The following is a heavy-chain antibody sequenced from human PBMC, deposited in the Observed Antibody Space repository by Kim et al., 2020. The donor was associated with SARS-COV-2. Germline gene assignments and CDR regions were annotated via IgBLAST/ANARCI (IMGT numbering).Heavy chain of an antibody. Sequence: GGSLRLSCAASGFTFSRHNMNWVRQAPGKGLEWVSSISSGSDYIYYADSVKGRFTISRDDANKSLYLQMSSLRAEDTAVYYCARDEYLRSTVKTYDYALDVWGQGTTVTISS. D-gene: IGHD4-17*01. V-gene: IGHV3-21*01. CDR3: ARDEYLRSTVKTYDYALDV. J-gene: IGHJ6*02. CDR1: GFTFSRHN. CDR2: ISSGSDYI.